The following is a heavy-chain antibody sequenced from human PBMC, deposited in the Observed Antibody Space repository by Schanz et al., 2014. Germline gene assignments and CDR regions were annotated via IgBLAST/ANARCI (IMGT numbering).Heavy chain of an antibody. CDR1: GYTFTTYY. J-gene: IGHJ6*02. CDR3: ARFNSGSHSPPYYYYGMDV. Sequence: QVQLVQSGAEVKKPGASVKVYCQASGYTFTTYYLHWVRQAPGQGLEWMGRIIPNLGSANYAQKFQGRVTITADKSTSTVYMELSSLRSEDTAVYYCARFNSGSHSPPYYYYGMDVWGQGTTVTVSS. D-gene: IGHD1-26*01. V-gene: IGHV1-46*01. CDR2: IIPNLGSA.